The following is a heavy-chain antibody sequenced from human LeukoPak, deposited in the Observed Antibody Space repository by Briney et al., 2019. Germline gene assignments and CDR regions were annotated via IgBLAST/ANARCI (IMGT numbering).Heavy chain of an antibody. J-gene: IGHJ3*02. CDR3: ARDYYDSSGPHDAFDI. Sequence: GGSLRLSCAASGFTFDDYGMSWVRQAPGKGLEWVSGINWNGGSTGYADSVKGRFTISRDNAKNSLYLQTNSLRAEDTALYYCARDYYDSSGPHDAFDIWGQGTMVTVSS. D-gene: IGHD3-22*01. V-gene: IGHV3-20*04. CDR2: INWNGGST. CDR1: GFTFDDYG.